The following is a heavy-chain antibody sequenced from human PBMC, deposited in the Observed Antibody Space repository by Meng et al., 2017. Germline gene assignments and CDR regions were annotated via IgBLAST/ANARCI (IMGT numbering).Heavy chain of an antibody. J-gene: IGHJ3*02. CDR1: GGSISSSSYY. Sequence: SETLSLPCPVSGGSISSSSYYWGWIRQPPGKGLAWIGSIYYSGSTYYNQSLKSRVTISGDTSKNQFSLKLSSVTAADTAVYYCARIVGATNDAFDIWGQGTMVTVSS. D-gene: IGHD1-26*01. CDR3: ARIVGATNDAFDI. CDR2: IYYSGST. V-gene: IGHV4-39*07.